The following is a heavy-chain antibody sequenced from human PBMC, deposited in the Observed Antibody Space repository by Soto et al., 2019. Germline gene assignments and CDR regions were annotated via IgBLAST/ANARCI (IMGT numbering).Heavy chain of an antibody. V-gene: IGHV1-8*01. CDR1: GYTFPSYD. J-gene: IGHJ6*03. D-gene: IGHD3-10*01. Sequence: ASVKVSCKASGYTFPSYDINWVRQATGQGLEWMGWMNPNSGNTGYAQKFQGRVTMTRNTSISTAYMELSSLRSEDTAVYYCARVFPHHVLLWFGVGYYYMDVWGKGTTVTVSS. CDR3: ARVFPHHVLLWFGVGYYYMDV. CDR2: MNPNSGNT.